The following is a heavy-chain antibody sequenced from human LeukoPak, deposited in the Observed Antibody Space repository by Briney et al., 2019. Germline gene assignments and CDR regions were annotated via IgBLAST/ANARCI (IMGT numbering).Heavy chain of an antibody. D-gene: IGHD3-9*01. CDR2: INHSGST. J-gene: IGHJ4*02. Sequence: SETLSLTCAVYGGSFSGYYWSWIRQPPGKGLEGIGEINHSGSTNYNPSLKSRVTISVGTSKNQFSLKLSSVTAADTAVYYCARALRYFDWSPGYWGQGTLVTVSS. V-gene: IGHV4-34*01. CDR1: GGSFSGYY. CDR3: ARALRYFDWSPGY.